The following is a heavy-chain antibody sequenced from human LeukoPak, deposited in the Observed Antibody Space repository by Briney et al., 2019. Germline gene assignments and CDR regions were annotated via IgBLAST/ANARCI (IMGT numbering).Heavy chain of an antibody. Sequence: LRLSCAASGFTFSSYAMSWIRQHPGKGLEWIGYIYYSGSTYYNPSLKSRVTISVDTSKNQFSLKLSSVTAADTAVYYCARGAPYDSSGYYLDYWGQGTLVTVSS. D-gene: IGHD3-22*01. V-gene: IGHV4-31*02. CDR1: GFTFSSYA. CDR3: ARGAPYDSSGYYLDY. J-gene: IGHJ4*02. CDR2: IYYSGST.